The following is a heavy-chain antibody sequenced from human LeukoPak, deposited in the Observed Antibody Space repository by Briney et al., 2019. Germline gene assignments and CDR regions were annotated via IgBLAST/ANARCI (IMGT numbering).Heavy chain of an antibody. Sequence: PGGSLRLSCTASGFTFGDYLMSWFRQAPGKGLEWIGFISGETTEYAASVKGRCTISRDDSTSIAYLQMNSLTTEDTAVYYCSRGSGWLSVYWGQGTLVTVSS. CDR2: ISGETT. J-gene: IGHJ4*02. CDR3: SRGSGWLSVY. V-gene: IGHV3-49*03. D-gene: IGHD6-19*01. CDR1: GFTFGDYL.